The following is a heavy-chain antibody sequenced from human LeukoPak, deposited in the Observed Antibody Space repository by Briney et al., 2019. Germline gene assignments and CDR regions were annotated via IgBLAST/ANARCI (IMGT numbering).Heavy chain of an antibody. D-gene: IGHD6-13*01. CDR3: AKDKVAAAGNRKHYYYYGMDV. Sequence: GGSLRLSCAASGFTFSSYAMSWVRQAPGKGLEWVSAISGSGGSTYYADSVKGRFTISRDNSKNTLYLQMNSLRAEDTAVYYCAKDKVAAAGNRKHYYYYGMDVWGQGTTVTVSS. CDR1: GFTFSSYA. V-gene: IGHV3-23*01. CDR2: ISGSGGST. J-gene: IGHJ6*02.